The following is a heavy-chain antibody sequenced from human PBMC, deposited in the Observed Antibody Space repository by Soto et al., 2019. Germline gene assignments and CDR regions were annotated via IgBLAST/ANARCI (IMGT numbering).Heavy chain of an antibody. CDR3: ARELEGGVFAL. CDR2: ISYTGST. Sequence: PSETLSLTCTVSGGPVRYAYSYWTWIRQPPGKGLEWMGSISYTGSTYYNPSLRNRATISVDESYNHLSLRLSSVTAADTAVYYCARELEGGVFALWGRGTLVTVSS. CDR1: GGPVRYAYSY. V-gene: IGHV4-30-4*01. D-gene: IGHD2-8*02. J-gene: IGHJ3*01.